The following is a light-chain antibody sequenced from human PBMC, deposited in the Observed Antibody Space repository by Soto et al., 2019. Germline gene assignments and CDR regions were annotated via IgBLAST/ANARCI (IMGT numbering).Light chain of an antibody. CDR1: SSNIGKNY. CDR2: DNN. V-gene: IGLV1-51*01. J-gene: IGLJ2*01. CDR3: GTGENSRGAGV. Sequence: QSVLTQPPSVSAAPGQKVTISCSGSSSNIGKNYVSWYQQLPGTAPKLLIYDNNKRPSGIPDRFSGSKSGTSATLGITGLRAGDEGDYNWGTGENSRGAGVFGGGTKLPVL.